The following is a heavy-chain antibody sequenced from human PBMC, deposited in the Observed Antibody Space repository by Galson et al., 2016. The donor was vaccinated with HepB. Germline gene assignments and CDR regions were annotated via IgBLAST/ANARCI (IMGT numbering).Heavy chain of an antibody. Sequence: SLRLSCAASGFTVSSSYMSWVRQTPGKGLEWVSGFFATGSTFYTDSVKGRFTISRDNSKNTVHLQMNGLSVEDAAVYYCARDINGGLDYYYGMDVWGQGTTVTVSS. CDR2: FFATGST. J-gene: IGHJ6*02. CDR3: ARDINGGLDYYYGMDV. CDR1: GFTVSSSY. D-gene: IGHD6-19*01. V-gene: IGHV3-66*01.